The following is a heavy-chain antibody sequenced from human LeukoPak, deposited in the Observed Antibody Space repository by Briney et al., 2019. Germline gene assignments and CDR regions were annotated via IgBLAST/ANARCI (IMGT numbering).Heavy chain of an antibody. CDR2: ICAYNGNT. CDR3: ARDLSYGSSGPIDY. V-gene: IGHV1-18*01. J-gene: IGHJ4*02. CDR1: GYTFTSYG. Sequence: ASVKVSCKASGYTFTSYGISWVRQAPGQGLEWMGWICAYNGNTNYAQKLQGRVTMTTDTSTSTAYMEVRSLRSDDTDVYYFARDLSYGSSGPIDYWGQGTLVTVSS. D-gene: IGHD3-22*01.